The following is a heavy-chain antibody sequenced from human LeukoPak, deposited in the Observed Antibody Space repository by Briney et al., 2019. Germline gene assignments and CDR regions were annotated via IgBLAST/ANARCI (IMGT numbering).Heavy chain of an antibody. V-gene: IGHV3-30*02. CDR3: AKDLNPDHYDILTGYYVFGDAFDI. CDR1: GFTFSSYG. Sequence: GGSLRLSCAASGFTFSSYGMHWVRQAPGKGLEWVAFIRFDGSNKYYADSVKGRFTISRDNSKNTLYLQMNSLRAEDTAVYCCAKDLNPDHYDILTGYYVFGDAFDIWGQGTMVTVSS. CDR2: IRFDGSNK. D-gene: IGHD3-9*01. J-gene: IGHJ3*02.